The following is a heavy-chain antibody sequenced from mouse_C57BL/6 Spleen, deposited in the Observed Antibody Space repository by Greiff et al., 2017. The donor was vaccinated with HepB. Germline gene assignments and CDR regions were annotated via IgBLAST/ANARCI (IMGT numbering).Heavy chain of an antibody. Sequence: VKLQQPGAELVKPGASVKVSCKASGYTFTSYWMHWVKQRPGQGLEWIGRIHPSDSDTNYNQKFKGKATLTVDKSSSTAYMQLSSLTSEDSAVYYCAMQGYYGSSPLGYWGQGTTLTVSS. CDR1: GYTFTSYW. CDR2: IHPSDSDT. V-gene: IGHV1-74*01. CDR3: AMQGYYGSSPLGY. J-gene: IGHJ2*01. D-gene: IGHD1-1*01.